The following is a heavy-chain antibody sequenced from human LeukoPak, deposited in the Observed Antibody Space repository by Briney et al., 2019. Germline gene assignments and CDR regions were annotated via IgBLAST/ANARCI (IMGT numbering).Heavy chain of an antibody. CDR2: IGARGDVT. CDR1: GFAFSGYA. J-gene: IGHJ3*01. D-gene: IGHD2-21*02. V-gene: IGHV3-23*01. CDR3: AGGWAYCSGDTCLGAFDF. Sequence: QPGGSLRLSCTVSGFAFSGYAMSWVRQAPGKGPEGVSSIGARGDVTYSADSVKGRFTISRDNSKSTLYLQMNSLRVEDTAVYYCAGGWAYCSGDTCLGAFDFWGQGTLVTVSS.